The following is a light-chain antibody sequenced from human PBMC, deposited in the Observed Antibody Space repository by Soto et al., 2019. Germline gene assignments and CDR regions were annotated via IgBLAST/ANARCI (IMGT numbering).Light chain of an antibody. Sequence: EIVLTQSPGTLSLSPGERATLSCRASQSVSSSYLAWYQKKPGQAPRLLIYGASSRATGIPDRFSGSGSGTDFNLAISRLQTEDSATYECLQDINYTWTFGQGTKVDIK. CDR3: LQDINYTWT. CDR1: QSVSSSY. J-gene: IGKJ1*01. V-gene: IGKV3-20*01. CDR2: GAS.